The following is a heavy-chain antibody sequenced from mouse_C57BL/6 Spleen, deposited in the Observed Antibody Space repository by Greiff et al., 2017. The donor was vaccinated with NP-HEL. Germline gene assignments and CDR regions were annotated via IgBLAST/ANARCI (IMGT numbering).Heavy chain of an antibody. V-gene: IGHV1-42*01. CDR2: INPSTGGT. D-gene: IGHD2-12*01. CDR1: GYSFTGYY. J-gene: IGHJ4*01. CDR3: ARNPYYKNAMDY. Sequence: VQLQQSGPELVKPGASVKISCKASGYSFTGYYMNWVKQSPEKSLEWIGEINPSTGGTTYNQKFKAKATLTVDKSSSTAYMQLKSLTSEDSAVYYCARNPYYKNAMDYWGQGTSVTVSS.